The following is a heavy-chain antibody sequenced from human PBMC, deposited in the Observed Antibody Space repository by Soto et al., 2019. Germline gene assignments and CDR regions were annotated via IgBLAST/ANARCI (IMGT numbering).Heavy chain of an antibody. CDR1: GNRFTSYW. V-gene: IGHV5-51*01. CDR2: IYPGDSEI. J-gene: IGHJ4*02. D-gene: IGHD2-8*02. CDR3: AKRESWSHFEY. Sequence: PGESLKISCQCSGNRFTSYWIAWVRQMPGKGLEWMGIIYPGDSEIRYSPSFEGQVTISADKSISTAYLQWTSLKASDTAMYYCAKRESWSHFEYWGQGTLVTVSS.